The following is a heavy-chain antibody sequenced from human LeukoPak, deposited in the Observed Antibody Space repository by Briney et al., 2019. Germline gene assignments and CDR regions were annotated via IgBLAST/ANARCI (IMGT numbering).Heavy chain of an antibody. CDR1: GGSFSGYY. CDR2: INHSGST. J-gene: IGHJ4*02. D-gene: IGHD6-19*01. V-gene: IGHV4-34*01. CDR3: AREHSSGWSTFDY. Sequence: SETLSLTCAVYGGSFSGYYWSWIRQPPGKGLEWIGEINHSGSTYYNPSLQSRVTMSVDTSKNQFSLKLNSVTAADTAVYYCAREHSSGWSTFDYWGQGTPVTVSS.